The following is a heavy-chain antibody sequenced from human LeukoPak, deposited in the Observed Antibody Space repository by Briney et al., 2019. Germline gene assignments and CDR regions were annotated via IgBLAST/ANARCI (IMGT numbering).Heavy chain of an antibody. Sequence: SETLSLTCTVSGGSITSHYWSWIRQPPGKGLEWIAYVLDSVRTKDNPSLQSRLTLSADTSKNQFSLRLSSVTAAGTAVYYCATLKRGSIYGYFDFWGQGIKVTVSS. CDR3: ATLKRGSIYGYFDF. V-gene: IGHV4-59*11. J-gene: IGHJ4*02. CDR2: VLDSVRT. CDR1: GGSITSHY. D-gene: IGHD5-18*01.